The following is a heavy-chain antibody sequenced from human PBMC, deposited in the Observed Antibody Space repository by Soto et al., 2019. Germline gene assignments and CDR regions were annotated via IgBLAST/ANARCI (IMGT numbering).Heavy chain of an antibody. CDR3: ARGGAARSTLLSYTYYDMDA. CDR2: IYYSGST. CDR1: AGTISRYY. D-gene: IGHD6-6*01. V-gene: IGHV4-59*01. Sequence: SQKLPVTCTGSAGTISRYYWIWIRQPPGKELEWIGYIYYSGSTNYNPSLKSRVTISVDTSKNQFSLKLSSVTAADTAVYYCARGGAARSTLLSYTYYDMDAWGHALTVTV. J-gene: IGHJ6*02.